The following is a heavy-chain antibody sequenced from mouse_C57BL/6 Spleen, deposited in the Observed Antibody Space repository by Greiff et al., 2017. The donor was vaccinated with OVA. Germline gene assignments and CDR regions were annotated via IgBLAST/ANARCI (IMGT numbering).Heavy chain of an antibody. CDR2: INPNNGGT. CDR1: GYTFTDYN. J-gene: IGHJ4*01. Sequence: EVQLQQSGPELVKPGASVKIPCKASGYTFTDYNMDWVKQSHGKSLEWIGDINPNNGGTIYNQKFKGKATLTVEKSSSTAYMELRSLTSEDTAVYYCARKGYYAMDYWGQGTSVTVSS. V-gene: IGHV1-18*01. CDR3: ARKGYYAMDY.